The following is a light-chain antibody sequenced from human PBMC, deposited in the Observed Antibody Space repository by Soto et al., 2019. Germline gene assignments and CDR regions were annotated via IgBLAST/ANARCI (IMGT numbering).Light chain of an antibody. CDR3: QQSYSTPIT. J-gene: IGKJ5*01. V-gene: IGKV1-39*01. Sequence: DIQMTQSPSSLSASVGDRVTITCRASQSISSYLNWYQQKSWKAPKLLIYAASSLQSGVPSRFSGSGSGTDFTLTISSLQPEDFAAYYCQQSYSTPITFGQGTRLE. CDR2: AAS. CDR1: QSISSY.